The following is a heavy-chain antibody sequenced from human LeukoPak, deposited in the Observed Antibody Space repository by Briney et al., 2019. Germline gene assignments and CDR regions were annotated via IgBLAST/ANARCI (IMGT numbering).Heavy chain of an antibody. J-gene: IGHJ4*02. V-gene: IGHV4-59*01. CDR2: IYYSGST. CDR3: AIGGYSGYDPCDY. D-gene: IGHD5-12*01. CDR1: GASISSYY. Sequence: KPSETLSLTCTVSGASISSYYWSWIRQPPGKGLEWIGYIYYSGSTNYNPYLKSRVTISVDTSKNQFSLKLSSVTAADTAVYYCAIGGYSGYDPCDYWGQGTLVTVSS.